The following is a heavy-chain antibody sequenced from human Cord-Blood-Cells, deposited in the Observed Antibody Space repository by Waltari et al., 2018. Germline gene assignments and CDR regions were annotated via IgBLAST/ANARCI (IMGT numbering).Heavy chain of an antibody. CDR1: GGSISSYY. CDR3: ARKAAAGPKPVDY. V-gene: IGHV4-59*01. J-gene: IGHJ4*02. D-gene: IGHD6-13*01. Sequence: QVQLQESGPGLVKPSETPSLTCPVSGGSISSYYWSWIRAPPGKGLEWFGCIYLSGSTNYNPSLKSRVTISVDTSKNQFSLKLSSVTAADTAVYYCARKAAAGPKPVDYWGQGTLVTVSS. CDR2: IYLSGST.